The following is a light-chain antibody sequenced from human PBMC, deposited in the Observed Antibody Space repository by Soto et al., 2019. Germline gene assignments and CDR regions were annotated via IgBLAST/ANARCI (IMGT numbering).Light chain of an antibody. V-gene: IGLV2-23*01. CDR2: EGT. CDR1: SSDVGSYNL. J-gene: IGLJ2*01. CDR3: CSYAGSSNL. Sequence: QSALTQPASVSGSPGQSITISCTGTSSDVGSYNLVSWYQQHPGRAPKLMIYEGTKRPSGVSNRFSGSKSGNTASLTISGLQAEDEADYYCCSYAGSSNLFGGGTKLTFL.